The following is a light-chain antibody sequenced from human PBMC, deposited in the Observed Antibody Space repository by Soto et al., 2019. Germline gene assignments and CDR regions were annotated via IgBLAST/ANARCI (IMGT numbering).Light chain of an antibody. CDR3: QQYDTSPTT. V-gene: IGKV3-20*01. CDR1: QHFRGDS. CDR2: AAS. J-gene: IGKJ1*01. Sequence: EIVLAQSPGTLSLSPGEIATLCCWASQHFRGDSLAWYQQTPGQPPRLLIYAASTRATGIPDRFSGSGSGTDFTLTISRLEPEYFAVYYCQQYDTSPTTFGQGTKVDIK.